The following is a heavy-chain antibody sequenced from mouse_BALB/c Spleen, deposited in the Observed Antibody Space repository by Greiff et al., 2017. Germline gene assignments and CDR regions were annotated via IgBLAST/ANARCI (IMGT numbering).Heavy chain of an antibody. CDR1: GYTFTSYW. D-gene: IGHD2-4*01. CDR3: ARYYYDYEGFAY. J-gene: IGHJ3*01. Sequence: QVQLQQSGAELAKPGASVKMSCKASGYTFTSYWMHWVKQRPGQGLEWIGYINPSTGYTEYNQKFKDKATLTADKSSSTAYMQLSSLTSEDSAVYYCARYYYDYEGFAYWGQGTLVTVSA. CDR2: INPSTGYT. V-gene: IGHV1-7*01.